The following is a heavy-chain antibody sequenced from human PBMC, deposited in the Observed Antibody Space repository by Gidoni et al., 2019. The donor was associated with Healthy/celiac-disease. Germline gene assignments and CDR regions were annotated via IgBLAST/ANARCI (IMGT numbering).Heavy chain of an antibody. CDR2: ISYDGSNK. J-gene: IGHJ6*02. D-gene: IGHD6-13*01. CDR3: AKGDSSSWGYYYYGKDV. V-gene: IGHV3-30*18. CDR1: GFTFSSYG. Sequence: QVQLVESGGGVVQPGRPLRLSCAAPGFTFSSYGVHWVRQAPGKGLEWVEVISYDGSNKYYADSVKGRFTISRDNSKNTLYLQMNSLRAEDTAVYYCAKGDSSSWGYYYYGKDVWGQGTTVTVSS.